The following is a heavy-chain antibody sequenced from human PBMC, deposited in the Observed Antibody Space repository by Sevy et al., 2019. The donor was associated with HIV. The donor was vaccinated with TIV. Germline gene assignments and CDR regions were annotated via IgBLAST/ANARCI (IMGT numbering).Heavy chain of an antibody. D-gene: IGHD1-26*01. J-gene: IGHJ4*02. CDR2: IEQDGSGK. V-gene: IGHV3-7*03. CDR3: ASVQNSYRNRKLCLRLDY. Sequence: GGSLRLSCEGSGFTFGTYWMTWVRQAPGKGLEWVANIEQDGSGKDYVDSVTGRFIVSRDNDGSVLSLEMKSLRAEDPAVYFCASVQNSYRNRKLCLRLDYWGQGTLVTVSS. CDR1: GFTFGTYW.